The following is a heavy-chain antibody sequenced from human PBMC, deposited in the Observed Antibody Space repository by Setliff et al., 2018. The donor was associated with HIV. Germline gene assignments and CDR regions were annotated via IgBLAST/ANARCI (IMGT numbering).Heavy chain of an antibody. Sequence: GGSLRLSCAASGFTFNNAWMTWVRQAPGEGLEWVGHIKSKTDGGTTDYAAPVKGRFTISRDDSKTTLYLQMNSLKTEDTALYYCVTDRDGAGAGHWGRGTLVTVSS. J-gene: IGHJ4*02. CDR3: VTDRDGAGAGH. V-gene: IGHV3-15*01. CDR2: IKSKTDGGTT. CDR1: GFTFNNAW. D-gene: IGHD1-26*01.